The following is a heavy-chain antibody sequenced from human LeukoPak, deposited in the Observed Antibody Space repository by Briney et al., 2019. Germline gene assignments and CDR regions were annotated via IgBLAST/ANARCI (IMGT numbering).Heavy chain of an antibody. V-gene: IGHV1-18*01. CDR3: ARGARISSSWYSSV. CDR2: ISAYNNNT. D-gene: IGHD2-2*01. J-gene: IGHJ4*02. CDR1: GYTFSNYG. Sequence: ASVKVSCKTSGYTFSNYGVSWVRQAPGQGLEWMGWISAYNNNTNYAQKFQGRLTMTTDTSTSTAYVELRSLRSDDTAVYYCARGARISSSWYSSVWGQGTLITVS.